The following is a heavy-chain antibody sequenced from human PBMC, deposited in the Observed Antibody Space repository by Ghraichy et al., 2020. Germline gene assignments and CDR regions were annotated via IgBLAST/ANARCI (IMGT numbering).Heavy chain of an antibody. V-gene: IGHV3-21*01. CDR3: AREYYGSGSYSDGMDV. J-gene: IGHJ6*02. CDR1: GFTFSSYS. D-gene: IGHD3-10*01. Sequence: GGSLRLSCAASGFTFSSYSMNWVRQAPGKGLEWVSSISNSSSYTYYADSVKGRFTISRDNAKNSLYLQMNSLRAEDTAVYYCAREYYGSGSYSDGMDVWGQGTKVTVSS. CDR2: ISNSSSYT.